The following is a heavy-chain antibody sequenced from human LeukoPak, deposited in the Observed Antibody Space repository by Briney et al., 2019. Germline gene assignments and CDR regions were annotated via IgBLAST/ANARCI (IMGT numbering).Heavy chain of an antibody. D-gene: IGHD3-22*01. CDR1: GYSFTSYW. CDR2: IYPGDSDT. Sequence: GASLKISCQGSGYSFTSYWIGWVRQLPGKGLEWMGIIYPGDSDTRYSPSFQGQVTISADKSISTAYLQWSSLKASDTAMYYCARIYDSSGYYRGDDAFDIWGQGTMVTVSS. J-gene: IGHJ3*02. CDR3: ARIYDSSGYYRGDDAFDI. V-gene: IGHV5-51*01.